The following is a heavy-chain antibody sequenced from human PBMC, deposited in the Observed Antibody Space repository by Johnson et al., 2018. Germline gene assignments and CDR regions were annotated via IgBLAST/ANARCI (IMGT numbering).Heavy chain of an antibody. CDR3: ARDRDPYDYVWGSYRYTGYFQH. J-gene: IGHJ1*01. Sequence: EVQLWECGGGLVEHGGSLRLCCAASGFTFSTYSTNWVRQAPGQGLEWVSSISRTRRYMYYADAVMGRFTILRYNAKNSLYMQMNSLRDEDTAVYYCARDRDPYDYVWGSYRYTGYFQHWGQGTLVTVSS. D-gene: IGHD3-16*02. V-gene: IGHV3-21*01. CDR1: GFTFSTYS. CDR2: ISRTRRYM.